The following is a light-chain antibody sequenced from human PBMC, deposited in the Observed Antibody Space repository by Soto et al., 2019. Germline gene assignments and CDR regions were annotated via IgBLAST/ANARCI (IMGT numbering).Light chain of an antibody. Sequence: DIPMTQSPSALSASVGDSVPITCRASPSVSTYLNWYQQKPVKAPKLLIYAPSSLQSGIPSRFSGSGSGTDFTLTISRLQPEDFATYYCQQSYSMPYTFGQGTKLEIK. J-gene: IGKJ2*01. CDR3: QQSYSMPYT. V-gene: IGKV1-39*01. CDR1: PSVSTY. CDR2: APS.